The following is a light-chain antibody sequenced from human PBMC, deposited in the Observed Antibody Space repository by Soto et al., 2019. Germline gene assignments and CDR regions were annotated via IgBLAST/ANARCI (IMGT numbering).Light chain of an antibody. CDR3: QQANSFPFT. CDR1: QDIHTW. CDR2: GAS. J-gene: IGKJ3*01. Sequence: DMQMTQSPSSVSASLGDRVTITCRASQDIHTWLAWYQQKPGQAPKLLIYGASHLQSGVPSRFSGSGSGTDFTLTISSLQSEDFATYYCQQANSFPFTFGPGTKVDIK. V-gene: IGKV1-12*01.